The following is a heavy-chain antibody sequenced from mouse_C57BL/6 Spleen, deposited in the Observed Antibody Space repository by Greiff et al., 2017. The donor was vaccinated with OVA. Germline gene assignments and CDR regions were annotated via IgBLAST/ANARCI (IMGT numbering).Heavy chain of an antibody. J-gene: IGHJ2*01. CDR2: INPKNGGT. D-gene: IGHD1-2*01. Sequence: EVQLQQSGPELVKPGASVKISCKASGYTFTDYYMNWVKQSHGKSLEWIGDINPKNGGTSYNQKFKGKATMTVDKSTNTTYMELRNLTSEDTAVYYCASDTTSKDYFDYWGQGTTLTVSS. CDR3: ASDTTSKDYFDY. V-gene: IGHV1-26*01. CDR1: GYTFTDYY.